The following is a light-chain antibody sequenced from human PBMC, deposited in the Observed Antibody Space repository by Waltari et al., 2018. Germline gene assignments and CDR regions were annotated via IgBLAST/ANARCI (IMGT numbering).Light chain of an antibody. V-gene: IGKV3-15*01. Sequence: EIEMTQSPATLSVSPGERATLSCRASQSVGGNLAWYQQKPGQAPRLLIHGASTSATGVPAMFSGSGSGTEFTLTISSLQSEDFAVYYCQQYHKWPPLTFGGGTKVEIK. CDR2: GAS. J-gene: IGKJ4*01. CDR3: QQYHKWPPLT. CDR1: QSVGGN.